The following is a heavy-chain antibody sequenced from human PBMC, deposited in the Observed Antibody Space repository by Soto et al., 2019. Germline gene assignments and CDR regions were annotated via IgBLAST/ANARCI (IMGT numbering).Heavy chain of an antibody. Sequence: GGSLRLSCVASGFTFSNYWLTWVRQAPGKGLEWVANMNQDGSKKYYVDSVTGRFTISRDNAKNSVFLQMNSLRAEDTAVYYCAVGYCSSTSCYAPRLYYYGMDVWGQGTTVTVSS. CDR1: GFTFSNYW. CDR3: AVGYCSSTSCYAPRLYYYGMDV. CDR2: MNQDGSKK. J-gene: IGHJ6*02. V-gene: IGHV3-7*01. D-gene: IGHD2-2*01.